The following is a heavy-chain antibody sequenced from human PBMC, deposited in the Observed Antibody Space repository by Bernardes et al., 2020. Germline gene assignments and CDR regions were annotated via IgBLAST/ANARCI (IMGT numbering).Heavy chain of an antibody. V-gene: IGHV1-18*01. Sequence: ASEKVSCKASGYTFTDSGFSWVRQTPGQGLEWLGWISRYNGNTNFAEKFRDRVTMTTDTSTSTAYMELRSLRSDDTAVYYCARGEHGYFDYWGQGTLVTVSS. J-gene: IGHJ4*02. D-gene: IGHD2-8*01. CDR1: GYTFTDSG. CDR2: ISRYNGNT. CDR3: ARGEHGYFDY.